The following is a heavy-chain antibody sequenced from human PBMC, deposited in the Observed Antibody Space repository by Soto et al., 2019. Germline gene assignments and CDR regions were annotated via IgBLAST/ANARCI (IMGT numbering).Heavy chain of an antibody. J-gene: IGHJ5*02. CDR3: ARVTYYDILTGPNWFDP. V-gene: IGHV6-1*01. CDR2: TYYRSKWYN. D-gene: IGHD3-9*01. CDR1: GDSVSSNSAA. Sequence: PSQTLSLTCAISGDSVSSNSAAWNWIRQSPSRGLEWLGRTYYRSKWYNDYAVSVKSRITINPDTSKNQFSLQLNSVTPEDTAVYYCARVTYYDILTGPNWFDPWGQGTLVTVSS.